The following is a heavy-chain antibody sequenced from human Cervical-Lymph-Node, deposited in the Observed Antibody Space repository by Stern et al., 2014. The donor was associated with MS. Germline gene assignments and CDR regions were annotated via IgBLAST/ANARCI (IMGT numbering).Heavy chain of an antibody. J-gene: IGHJ4*02. CDR2: IYYTGST. CDR3: ARDLYGDREFDY. CDR1: GGSISSYY. D-gene: IGHD4-17*01. V-gene: IGHV4-59*01. Sequence: QVQLQESGPGLVKPSETLSLTCTVSGGSISSYYWSWIRQPPGQGLEWIGYIYYTGSTNYNPSLKSRVTISVDTSKNQFSLKLSSVTAADTAVYYCARDLYGDREFDYWGQGTLVTVSS.